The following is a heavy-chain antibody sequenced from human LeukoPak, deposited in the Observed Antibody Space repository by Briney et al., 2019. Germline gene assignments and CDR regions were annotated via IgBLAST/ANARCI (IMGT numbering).Heavy chain of an antibody. D-gene: IGHD6-19*01. J-gene: IGHJ5*02. V-gene: IGHV4-59*01. Sequence: SETLSLTCTVSGGSISSYYWSWIRQPPGKGLEWIGYIYYSGSTNYNPSLKSRVTISVDTSKNQFSLKLSSVTAADTAVYYCARDPGAYSSGWYIIWFDPWGQGTLVTVSS. CDR1: GGSISSYY. CDR3: ARDPGAYSSGWYIIWFDP. CDR2: IYYSGST.